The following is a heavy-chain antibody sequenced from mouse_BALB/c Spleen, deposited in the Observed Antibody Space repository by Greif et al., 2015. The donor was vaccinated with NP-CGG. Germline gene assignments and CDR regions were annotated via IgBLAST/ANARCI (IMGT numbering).Heavy chain of an antibody. J-gene: IGHJ2*01. Sequence: VQLKESGPELVKPGASVKISCKASGYTFTDYNMHWVKQSHGKSLEWIGYIYPYNGGTGYNQKFKSKATLTVDNSSSTAYMELRSLTSEDSAVYYCARGIYYDSYFDYWGQGTTLTVSP. V-gene: IGHV1S29*02. D-gene: IGHD2-4*01. CDR3: ARGIYYDSYFDY. CDR2: IYPYNGGT. CDR1: GYTFTDYN.